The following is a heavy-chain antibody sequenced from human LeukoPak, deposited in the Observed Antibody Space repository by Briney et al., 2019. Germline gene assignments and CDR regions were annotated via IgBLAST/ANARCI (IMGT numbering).Heavy chain of an antibody. J-gene: IGHJ3*01. CDR3: ARDGVAGSSDAFDP. CDR2: IDPNSGGP. D-gene: IGHD6-19*01. CDR1: GYTFTDYY. Sequence: ASVKVSCKASGYTFTDYYIHWVRQAPGQGLEWMTYIDPNSGGPHYAQKFQGRVTMTTDTSISTAYMELNWLTSDDTAVYYCARDGVAGSSDAFDPWGQGTMVTVSS. V-gene: IGHV1-2*02.